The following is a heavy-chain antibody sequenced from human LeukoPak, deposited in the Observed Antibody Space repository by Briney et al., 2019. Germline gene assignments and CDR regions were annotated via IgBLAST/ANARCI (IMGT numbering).Heavy chain of an antibody. D-gene: IGHD5-18*01. CDR3: AKVGRGYSYGSNDY. J-gene: IGHJ4*02. Sequence: GGSLRLSCAASGFTFSSYAMSWVRQAPGKGLEWVSAISGSGGSTYYADSVKGRFTISRDNSKNTLYLHMNSLRAEDTAVYYCAKVGRGYSYGSNDYWGQGTLVTVSS. CDR2: ISGSGGST. CDR1: GFTFSSYA. V-gene: IGHV3-23*01.